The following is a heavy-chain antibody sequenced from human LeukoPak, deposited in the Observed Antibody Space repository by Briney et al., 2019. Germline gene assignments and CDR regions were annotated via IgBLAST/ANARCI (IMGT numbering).Heavy chain of an antibody. Sequence: GGSLRLSCVASGFTFSSYAMSWVRQAPGKGPEWVAAIGGSGGTTYYADSVRGRFTISRDNSKNTLYLLMTSLRADDTAVYYCATVKYDYGDPVGWFDPWGQGTLVTVSS. V-gene: IGHV3-23*01. CDR1: GFTFSSYA. J-gene: IGHJ5*02. CDR2: IGGSGGTT. CDR3: ATVKYDYGDPVGWFDP. D-gene: IGHD4-17*01.